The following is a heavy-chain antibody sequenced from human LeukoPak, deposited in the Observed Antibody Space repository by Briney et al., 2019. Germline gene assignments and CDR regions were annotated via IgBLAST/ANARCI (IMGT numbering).Heavy chain of an antibody. Sequence: ASLKVSCKASGYTFTSYGISWVRQAPGQGLEWMGWISAYNGNTNYAQKLQGRVTMTTDTSTSTVHMERRSLRSDDTAVYYCARVSSGCPDYWGQGTLVTDSS. V-gene: IGHV1-18*01. CDR1: GYTFTSYG. D-gene: IGHD6-19*01. J-gene: IGHJ4*02. CDR2: ISAYNGNT. CDR3: ARVSSGCPDY.